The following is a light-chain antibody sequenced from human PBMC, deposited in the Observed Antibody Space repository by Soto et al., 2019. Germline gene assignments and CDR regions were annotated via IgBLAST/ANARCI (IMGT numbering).Light chain of an antibody. CDR1: QSISSY. Sequence: DLPMTQSPSSLSASVGDRVTITCRASQSISSYLNWYQQKPGKAPKLLIYAASSLQSGVPSRFSGSGSGTDFTLTISSLQPEDFATYYCQQSYSTLGATFGQGTRLEIK. V-gene: IGKV1-39*01. J-gene: IGKJ5*01. CDR3: QQSYSTLGAT. CDR2: AAS.